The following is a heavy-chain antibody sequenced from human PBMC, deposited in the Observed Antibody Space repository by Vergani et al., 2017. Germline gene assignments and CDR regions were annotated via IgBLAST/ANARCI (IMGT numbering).Heavy chain of an antibody. V-gene: IGHV4-34*11. J-gene: IGHJ4*02. CDR1: GGSFSGYY. CDR3: ARSGSGSYYDY. D-gene: IGHD1-26*01. Sequence: QVQLQQWGAGLLKPSETLSLTCAVYGGSFSGYYWSWIRQPPGKGLEWIGYIYYSGSTNYNPSLKSRVTISVDTSKNQFSLKLSSVTAADTAVYYCARSGSGSYYDYWGQGTLVTVSS. CDR2: IYYSGST.